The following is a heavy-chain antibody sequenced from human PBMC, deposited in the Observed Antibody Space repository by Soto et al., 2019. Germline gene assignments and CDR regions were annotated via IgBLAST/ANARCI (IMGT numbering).Heavy chain of an antibody. D-gene: IGHD3-22*01. CDR1: GYTFTTYG. J-gene: IGHJ4*02. CDR2: ISTYNGNT. V-gene: IGHV1-18*01. CDR3: ARGPTDYYDNSGDYFLDY. Sequence: QVQLVQSGAEVKKPRASVKVSCKASGYTFTTYGMSWVRQAPGQGLDWMGWISTYNGNTKYAERLQGRGTMTTDTTTSTAYMELRSLRSDDTAVYYCARGPTDYYDNSGDYFLDYWGQGTLVTVSS.